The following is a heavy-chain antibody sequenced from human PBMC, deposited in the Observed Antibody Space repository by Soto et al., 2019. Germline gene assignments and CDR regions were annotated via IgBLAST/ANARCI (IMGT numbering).Heavy chain of an antibody. CDR3: ARKAWVRFDY. V-gene: IGHV4-4*02. CDR2: VFHTGNT. J-gene: IGHJ4*02. CDR1: GDSVTRSVW. Sequence: EALSLTCAGSGDSVTRSVWLTWVRQPPGKGLEWIGEVFHTGNTNYNPSLKSRVTMSVDKSTNEFSLKVTSVTAADTAIYYCARKAWVRFDYWGQGALVTVSS. D-gene: IGHD7-27*01.